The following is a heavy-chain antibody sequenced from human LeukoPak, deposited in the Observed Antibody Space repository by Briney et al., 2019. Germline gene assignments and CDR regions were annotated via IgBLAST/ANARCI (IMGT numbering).Heavy chain of an antibody. CDR1: GFTFSSYA. CDR3: AKDPSPYYYDIGGY. V-gene: IGHV3-23*01. Sequence: GGSLRLSCAASGFTFSSYAMSWVRQAPGKGLEWVSAISGSGGSTNYADSVKGRFTISRDNSKNTLYLQMNSLRAEDTAVYYCAKDPSPYYYDIGGYWGQGTLVTVSS. J-gene: IGHJ4*02. CDR2: ISGSGGST. D-gene: IGHD3-22*01.